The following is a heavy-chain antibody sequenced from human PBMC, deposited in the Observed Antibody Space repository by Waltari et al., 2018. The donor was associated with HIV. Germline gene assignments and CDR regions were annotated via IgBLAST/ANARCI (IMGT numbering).Heavy chain of an antibody. J-gene: IGHJ5*02. D-gene: IGHD3-3*01. CDR1: GYSISSGYY. Sequence: QVQLQESGPGLVKPSETLSLTCTVSGYSISSGYYWGWIRQPPGTGLEWIGSIYHSGSTYYNPSLKSRVTISVDTSKNQFSLKLSSVTAADTAVYYCARDDGGRLRFLEWSHNWFDPWGQGTLVTVSS. CDR3: ARDDGGRLRFLEWSHNWFDP. CDR2: IYHSGST. V-gene: IGHV4-38-2*02.